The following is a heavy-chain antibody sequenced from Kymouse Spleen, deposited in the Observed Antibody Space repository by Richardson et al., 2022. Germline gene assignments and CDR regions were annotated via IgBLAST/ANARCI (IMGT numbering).Heavy chain of an antibody. J-gene: IGHJ4*02. CDR2: INHSGST. D-gene: IGHD1-7*01. CDR3: ARGDNWNFHFDY. Sequence: QVQLQQWGAGLLKPSETLSLTCAVYGGSFSGYYWSWIRQPPGKGLEWIGEINHSGSTNYNPSLKSRVTISVDTSKNQFSLKLSSVTAADTAVYYCARGDNWNFHFDYWGQGTLVTVSS. CDR1: GGSFSGYY. V-gene: IGHV4-34*01.